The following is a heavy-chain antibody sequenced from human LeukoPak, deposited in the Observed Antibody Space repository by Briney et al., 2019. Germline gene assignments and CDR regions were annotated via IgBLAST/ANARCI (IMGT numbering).Heavy chain of an antibody. D-gene: IGHD6-19*01. J-gene: IGHJ3*02. CDR3: ARGVLEGDSSGWYDSRAAFDI. V-gene: IGHV1-46*01. CDR1: GYTFTSYY. Sequence: ASVKVSCKASGYTFTSYYMHWVRQAPGQGLEWMGIINPSGGSTSYAQKFQGRVTMTRDTSTSTVYMELSSLRSEDTAVYYCARGVLEGDSSGWYDSRAAFDIWGQGTMVTVSS. CDR2: INPSGGST.